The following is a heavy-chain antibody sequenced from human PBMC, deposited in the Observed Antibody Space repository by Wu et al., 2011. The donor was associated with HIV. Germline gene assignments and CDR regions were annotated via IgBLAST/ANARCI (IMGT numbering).Heavy chain of an antibody. CDR2: MNPNSANT. D-gene: IGHD3-9*01. Sequence: QVQLVQSGAEVKKPGASVKVSCQASGNTFTSYDLNWVRQATGQGLEWMGWMNPNSANTGYAQKFQGRVTMTRNTSISTAYMELSSLRSEDTAVYYCARVPPYYDILTGYYRAYYFDYWGQGTLVTVSS. CDR1: GNTFTSYD. J-gene: IGHJ4*02. CDR3: ARVPPYYDILTGYYRAYYFDY. V-gene: IGHV1-8*02.